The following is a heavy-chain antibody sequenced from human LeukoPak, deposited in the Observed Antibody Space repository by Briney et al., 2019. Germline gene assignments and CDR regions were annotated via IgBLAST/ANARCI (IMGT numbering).Heavy chain of an antibody. Sequence: GGSLRLSCAASGFTFSSYGMHWVRQAPGKGLEWVAVIWYDGSNKYYADSVKGRFTISRDNSKNTLYLQMNSLRAEDTAVYYCAKDVLVRGYSGYDWDYWGQGTLVTVSS. J-gene: IGHJ4*02. D-gene: IGHD5-12*01. V-gene: IGHV3-33*06. CDR2: IWYDGSNK. CDR3: AKDVLVRGYSGYDWDY. CDR1: GFTFSSYG.